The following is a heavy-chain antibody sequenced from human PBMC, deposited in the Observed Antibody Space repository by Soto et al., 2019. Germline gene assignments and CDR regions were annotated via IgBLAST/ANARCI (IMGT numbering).Heavy chain of an antibody. J-gene: IGHJ6*02. CDR1: GFTFSNYG. CDR3: GMDDEYSGNGMDV. Sequence: QVQLVESGGGVVQPGRSLTLSCAASGFTFSNYGMHWVRQAPGKGLEWVAVILNDGSNRNNADDVKDRFTISRDNSKNTLNSQMNSLRAVDPAVYYCGMDDEYSGNGMDVWGQGTTVTVS. D-gene: IGHD3-10*01. V-gene: IGHV3-33*01. CDR2: ILNDGSNR.